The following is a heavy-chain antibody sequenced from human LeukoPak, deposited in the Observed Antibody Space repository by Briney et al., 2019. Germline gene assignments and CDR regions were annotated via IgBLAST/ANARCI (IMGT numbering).Heavy chain of an antibody. J-gene: IGHJ4*02. Sequence: GGSLRLSCAASGFTFSSYAMHWVRQAPGKGLEWVAVISYDGSNKYYADSVKGRFTISRDSSKNTLYLQMNSLRAEDTAVYYCARDERLLSFLKWGQGTLVTVSS. D-gene: IGHD3-3*01. CDR2: ISYDGSNK. CDR1: GFTFSSYA. CDR3: ARDERLLSFLK. V-gene: IGHV3-30*04.